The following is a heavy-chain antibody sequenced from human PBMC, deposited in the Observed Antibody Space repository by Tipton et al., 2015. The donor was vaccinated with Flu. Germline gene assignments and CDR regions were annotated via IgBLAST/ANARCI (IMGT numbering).Heavy chain of an antibody. V-gene: IGHV4-31*03. Sequence: TLSLTCTVSGGSISSGGYYWSWIRQHPGKGLEWIGYIYYSGSTYYNPSLKSRVTISVDTSKNQFSLKLSSVTAADTAVYYCARVRVTMVRGVDYWGQGTLSPSPQ. D-gene: IGHD3-10*01. CDR2: IYYSGST. CDR1: GGSISSGGYY. J-gene: IGHJ4*02. CDR3: ARVRVTMVRGVDY.